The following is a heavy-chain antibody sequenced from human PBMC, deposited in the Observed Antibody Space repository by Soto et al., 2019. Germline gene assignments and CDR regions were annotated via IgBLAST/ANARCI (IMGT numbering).Heavy chain of an antibody. V-gene: IGHV3-48*01. D-gene: IGHD7-27*01. J-gene: IGHJ4*02. CDR3: AKDLTPRIY. CDR2: ISSSSSTI. CDR1: GFTFSSYS. Sequence: GGSLRLSCAASGFTFSSYSMNWVRQAPGKGLEWVSYISSSSSTIYYADSVKGRFTISRDNAKNSLYLQMNSLRAEDTAVYYCAKDLTPRIYWGQGTLVTVSS.